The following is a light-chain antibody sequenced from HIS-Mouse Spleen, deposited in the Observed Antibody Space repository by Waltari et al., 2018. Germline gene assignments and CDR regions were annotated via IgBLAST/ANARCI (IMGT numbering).Light chain of an antibody. CDR3: SSYTSSSTWV. V-gene: IGLV2-14*01. Sequence: QPASVSGSPGQSITISCTGTSSDVGGYNYVSWYQQHPGKAPKLMIYEVSNRPSGVSNRFSGSKSGNTASLTISGLQAEDEADYYCSSYTSSSTWVFGGGTKLTVL. CDR2: EVS. J-gene: IGLJ3*02. CDR1: SSDVGGYNY.